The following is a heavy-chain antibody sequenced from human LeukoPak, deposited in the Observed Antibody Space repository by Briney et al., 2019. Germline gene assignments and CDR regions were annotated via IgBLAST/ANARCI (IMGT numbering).Heavy chain of an antibody. CDR2: IYHSGST. D-gene: IGHD1-26*01. CDR3: ARDGATGGWFDP. CDR1: GASISSYY. J-gene: IGHJ5*02. Sequence: PSETLSLTCTVSGASISSYYWSWIRQPPGKGLEWIGYIYHSGSTYYNPSLKSRVTISVDRSKNQLSLKLTSVTAADTAVYYCARDGATGGWFDPWGQGTLVTVSS. V-gene: IGHV4-59*12.